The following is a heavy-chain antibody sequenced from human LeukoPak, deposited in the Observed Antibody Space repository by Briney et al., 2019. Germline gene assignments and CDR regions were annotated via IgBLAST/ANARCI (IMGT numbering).Heavy chain of an antibody. D-gene: IGHD2-15*01. J-gene: IGHJ4*02. V-gene: IGHV1-2*06. CDR1: GYTFTGYC. CDR3: ARDRLYDY. Sequence: GASVKVSCKASGYTFTGYCLHWVRQAPGQGLEWMGRMNPNSGGTDYAQKFQGRVTMTRDTSISTAYMELSRLRSDDTAIYYCARDRLYDYWGQGTLVTVSS. CDR2: MNPNSGGT.